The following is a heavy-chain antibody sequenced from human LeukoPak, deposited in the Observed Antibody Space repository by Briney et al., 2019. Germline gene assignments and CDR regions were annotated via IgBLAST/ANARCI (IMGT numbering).Heavy chain of an antibody. J-gene: IGHJ3*02. CDR3: ASKAPSGSYWYDAFDI. D-gene: IGHD1-26*01. CDR2: IIPIFGTA. V-gene: IGHV1-69*05. Sequence: SVKVSCKASGGTFSSYAISWVRQAPGQGVEWMGGIIPIFGTANYAQKFQGRVTITTDEPTSTAYMELSSLRSEDTAVYYCASKAPSGSYWYDAFDIWGQGTMVTVSS. CDR1: GGTFSSYA.